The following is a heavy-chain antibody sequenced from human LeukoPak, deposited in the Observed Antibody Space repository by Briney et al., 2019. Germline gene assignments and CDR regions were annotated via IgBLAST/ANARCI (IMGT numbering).Heavy chain of an antibody. CDR2: ISAYNGNT. J-gene: IGHJ4*02. V-gene: IGHV1-18*01. CDR1: GYTFTSYG. D-gene: IGHD5-18*01. Sequence: ASVKVSCKASGYTFTSYGISWVRQAPGQGLEWMGWISAYNGNTNYAQKLQGRVTMTTDTSTSTAYMELRSLRSDDTAVYYCASSRHSYGPDFFDYWGQGTLVTVSS. CDR3: ASSRHSYGPDFFDY.